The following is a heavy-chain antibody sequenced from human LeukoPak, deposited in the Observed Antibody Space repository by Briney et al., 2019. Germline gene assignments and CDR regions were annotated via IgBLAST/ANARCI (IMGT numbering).Heavy chain of an antibody. CDR3: ARDAAMARGAYYFDY. J-gene: IGHJ4*02. CDR2: IYYSGST. Sequence: SETLSLTCTVSGGSTSSSSYYWGWIRQPPGKGLEWIGSIYYSGSTYYNPSLKSRVTISVDTSKNQFSLKLSSVTAADTAVYYCARDAAMARGAYYFDYWGQGTLATVSS. CDR1: GGSTSSSSYY. V-gene: IGHV4-39*07. D-gene: IGHD5-18*01.